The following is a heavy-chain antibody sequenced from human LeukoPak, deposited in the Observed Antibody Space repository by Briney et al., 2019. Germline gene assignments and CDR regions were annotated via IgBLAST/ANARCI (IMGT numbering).Heavy chain of an antibody. V-gene: IGHV3-15*01. D-gene: IGHD3-22*01. CDR1: GLTFPDAW. CDR3: VTDGGHLPYYFTY. J-gene: IGHJ1*01. CDR2: TKNKFRGRTT. Sequence: PGGSLRLSCAASGLTFPDAWIDWVRQAPGKGLEWVGRTKNKFRGRTTDYASSVKGRFTISRDDSRNTLYLQMDSLKTEDTGVYYCVTDGGHLPYYFTYWGQGTLVTVSS.